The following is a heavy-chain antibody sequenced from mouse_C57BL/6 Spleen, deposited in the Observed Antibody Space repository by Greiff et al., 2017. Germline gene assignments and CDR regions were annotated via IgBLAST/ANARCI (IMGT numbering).Heavy chain of an antibody. CDR1: GYAFSSSW. J-gene: IGHJ2*01. Sequence: VQLQQSGPELVKPGASVKISCKASGYAFSSSWMNWVKQRPGKGLEWIGRIYPGDGDTNYNGKFKGKATLTADKSSSTAYMQLSSLTSEDSAVYFCARGDYGSSYGWGDWGQGATLTVAS. CDR3: ARGDYGSSYGWGD. CDR2: IYPGDGDT. D-gene: IGHD1-1*01. V-gene: IGHV1-82*01.